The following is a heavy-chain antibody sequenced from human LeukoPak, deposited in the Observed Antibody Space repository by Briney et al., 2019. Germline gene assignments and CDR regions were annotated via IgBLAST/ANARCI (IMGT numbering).Heavy chain of an antibody. V-gene: IGHV4-59*01. CDR3: ARALFLGQLWLFDY. CDR1: GVSISSYY. Sequence: SETLSLTCTVSGVSISSYYWSWIRQPPGKGLEWIGYIYYSGSTNYNPSLKSRVTISVDTSKNQFSLKLSSVTAADTAVYYCARALFLGQLWLFDYWGQGTLVTVSS. D-gene: IGHD5-18*01. J-gene: IGHJ4*02. CDR2: IYYSGST.